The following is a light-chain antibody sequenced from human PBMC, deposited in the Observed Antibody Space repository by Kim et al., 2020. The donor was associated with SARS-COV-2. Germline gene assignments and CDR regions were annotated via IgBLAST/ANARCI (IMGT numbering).Light chain of an antibody. CDR3: MQATEFRWT. V-gene: IGKV2-24*01. J-gene: IGKJ1*01. Sequence: PASISCRSSQSLVHSDGNTYLSWLHQRPGQPPRLLIYKVSKRLSGVPDRFSGSGAGADFTLKISRVEAEDVGIYYCMQATEFRWTIGPGTKVDIK. CDR2: KVS. CDR1: QSLVHSDGNTY.